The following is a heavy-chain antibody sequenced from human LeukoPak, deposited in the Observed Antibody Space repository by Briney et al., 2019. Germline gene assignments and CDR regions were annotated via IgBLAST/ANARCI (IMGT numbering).Heavy chain of an antibody. CDR2: ISSSGSTI. Sequence: AGGSLRLSRAASGFTFSSYEMNWVRQAPGKGLEWVSYISSSGSTIYYADSVKGRFTISRDNAKNSLYLQMNSMRAEDTAVYYCARVKMGYNWNDALDYWGQGTLVTVSS. D-gene: IGHD1-1*01. V-gene: IGHV3-48*03. CDR3: ARVKMGYNWNDALDY. J-gene: IGHJ4*02. CDR1: GFTFSSYE.